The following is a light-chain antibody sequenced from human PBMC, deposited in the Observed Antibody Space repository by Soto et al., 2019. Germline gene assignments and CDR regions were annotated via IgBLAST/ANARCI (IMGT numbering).Light chain of an antibody. V-gene: IGLV7-46*01. J-gene: IGLJ2*01. CDR3: LLSYPGPRV. CDR2: DTT. Sequence: QAVVTQEPSLTVSPGGTVTLTCASSTGTVTSSHYPYWFQRKPGQAPRTLIYDTTNKHSWTPARFSGSLLGGKAALTLSGAQPEDEAEYYCLLSYPGPRVFGGGTQLTVL. CDR1: TGTVTSSHY.